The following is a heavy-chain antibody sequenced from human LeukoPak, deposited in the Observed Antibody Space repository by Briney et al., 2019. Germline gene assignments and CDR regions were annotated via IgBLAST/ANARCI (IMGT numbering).Heavy chain of an antibody. J-gene: IGHJ6*03. Sequence: PGGSLRLSCAASGFTFDDYAMHWVRQAPGKGLEWVSGISWNSGSIGYVDSVKGRFTISRDNAKNSLYLQMNSLRAEDTAVYYCARGPGNWGRYGDYVPYYYYYMDVWGKGTTVTISS. D-gene: IGHD4-17*01. CDR2: ISWNSGSI. CDR1: GFTFDDYA. V-gene: IGHV3-9*01. CDR3: ARGPGNWGRYGDYVPYYYYYMDV.